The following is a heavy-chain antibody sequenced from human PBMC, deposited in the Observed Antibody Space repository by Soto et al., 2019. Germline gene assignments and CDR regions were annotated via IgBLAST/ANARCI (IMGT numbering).Heavy chain of an antibody. CDR2: IGTAGDT. CDR3: TRGAAGFDY. D-gene: IGHD6-13*01. V-gene: IGHV3-13*01. J-gene: IGHJ4*02. CDR1: GFTFSSYD. Sequence: GGSLRLSCAASGFTFSSYDFHWVRQATGEGLEWVSGIGTAGDTYYAGSVKGRFTISRENAKNSLYLQMNSLRAGDTAVYYCTRGAAGFDYWGQGTLVTVSS.